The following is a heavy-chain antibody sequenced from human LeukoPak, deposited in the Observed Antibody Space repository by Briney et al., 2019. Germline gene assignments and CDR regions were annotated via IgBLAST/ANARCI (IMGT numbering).Heavy chain of an antibody. D-gene: IGHD6-13*01. Sequence: KPSETLSLTCTVSGGSISSYYWSWIRQPAGKGLEWLGRIYTSGSTNYNPSLKSRVTMSVDTSKNQFSLKLSSVTAADTAVYYCARELGLSSSWDDAFDIWGQGTMVTVSS. V-gene: IGHV4-4*07. CDR3: ARELGLSSSWDDAFDI. CDR2: IYTSGST. CDR1: GGSISSYY. J-gene: IGHJ3*02.